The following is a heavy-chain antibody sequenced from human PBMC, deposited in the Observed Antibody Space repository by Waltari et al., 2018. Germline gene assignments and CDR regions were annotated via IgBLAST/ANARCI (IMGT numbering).Heavy chain of an antibody. CDR3: ARDRTGLKSQSSFDS. J-gene: IGHJ4*02. Sequence: EVQLVESGGGLVKPGGSLRLSCAASGFTLSAYTMNWVRQAPGKGLGWVSSISMSSLYMYYADSVKGLFTISRDDAKRSLYLQMNTLRDEDSAFYYCARDRTGLKSQSSFDSWGQGTLVIVSS. V-gene: IGHV3-21*01. CDR2: ISMSSLYM. D-gene: IGHD1-1*01. CDR1: GFTLSAYT.